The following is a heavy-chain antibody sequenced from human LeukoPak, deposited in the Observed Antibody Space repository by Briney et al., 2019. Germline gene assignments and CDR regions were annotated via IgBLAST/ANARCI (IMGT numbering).Heavy chain of an antibody. Sequence: GGSLRLSCAASGFTLSSYDMHWVRQAPGKGLEYVSAISKNGGNTYYANSVKGRFSISRDNSKNTLYPQMGSLRTEDMAVYYCARVGEGRYYQYYYMDVWGKGTTVTVSS. V-gene: IGHV3-64*01. J-gene: IGHJ6*03. CDR2: ISKNGGNT. CDR1: GFTLSSYD. CDR3: ARVGEGRYYQYYYMDV. D-gene: IGHD1-26*01.